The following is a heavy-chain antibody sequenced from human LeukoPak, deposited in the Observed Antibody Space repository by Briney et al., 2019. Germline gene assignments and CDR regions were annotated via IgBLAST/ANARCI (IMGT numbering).Heavy chain of an antibody. CDR2: ISDSGGST. V-gene: IGHV3-23*01. CDR3: AKDPPYSSGWYFDY. Sequence: GGSLRLSCAASGFTFSSYAMSWVRQAPGKGLEWVSTISDSGGSTYYAYSVKGRFTISRDNSKNTLYLPTNSLRAEDTAAYYCAKDPPYSSGWYFDYWGQGTLVTVSS. J-gene: IGHJ4*02. CDR1: GFTFSSYA. D-gene: IGHD6-25*01.